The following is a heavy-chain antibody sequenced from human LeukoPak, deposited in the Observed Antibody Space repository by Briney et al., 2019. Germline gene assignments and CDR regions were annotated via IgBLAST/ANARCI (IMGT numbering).Heavy chain of an antibody. J-gene: IGHJ5*02. Sequence: PSETLSLTCTVSGGSVGSGSYYWSWIRQPPGKGLEWIGYYLYGGSTSYNPSLKSRVTISVDTSKNQVSLKLSSVTAADTAVYYCARVSITMIFNSWGQGTLVTVSS. CDR2: YLYGGST. D-gene: IGHD3-22*01. CDR3: ARVSITMIFNS. CDR1: GGSVGSGSYY. V-gene: IGHV4-61*01.